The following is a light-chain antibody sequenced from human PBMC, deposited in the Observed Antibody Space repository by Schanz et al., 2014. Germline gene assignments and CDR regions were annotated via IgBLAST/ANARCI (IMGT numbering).Light chain of an antibody. J-gene: IGLJ3*02. CDR3: ETWDTNTQV. CDR2: LEHTGNC. Sequence: QSVLTQSSSASASLGSSVKLTCTLSSGHSGYIVAWHQQHPGTAPRFLMRLEHTGNCNKGSGLPDRFSGSSSGADRYLTISNLQFEDEAEYYCETWDTNTQVFGGGTKLTVL. CDR1: SGHSGYI. V-gene: IGLV4-60*02.